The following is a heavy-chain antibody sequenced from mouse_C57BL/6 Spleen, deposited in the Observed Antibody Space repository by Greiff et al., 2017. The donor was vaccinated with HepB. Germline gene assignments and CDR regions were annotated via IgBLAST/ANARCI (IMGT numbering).Heavy chain of an antibody. D-gene: IGHD2-2*01. CDR1: GYTFTSYW. Sequence: QVQLQQPGAELVKPGASVKLSCKASGYTFTSYWMHWVKQRTGQGLEWIGMIHPNSGSTNYNEKFKSKATLTVDKSSSTAYMQLSSLASEDSAVYYCARGGAVWLRHWYFDVWGTGTTVTVSS. V-gene: IGHV1-64*01. CDR3: ARGGAVWLRHWYFDV. J-gene: IGHJ1*03. CDR2: IHPNSGST.